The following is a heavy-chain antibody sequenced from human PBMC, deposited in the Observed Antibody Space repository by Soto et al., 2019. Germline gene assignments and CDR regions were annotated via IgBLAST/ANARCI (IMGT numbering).Heavy chain of an antibody. CDR1: GFTFSSYS. D-gene: IGHD4-17*01. V-gene: IGHV3-21*01. CDR3: ARTIDYGDYAGYFDY. Sequence: GGSLRLSCAASGFTFSSYSMNWVRQAPGKGLEWVSSISSSSSYIYYADSVKGRFTISRDNAKNSLYLQMNSLRAEDTAVYYCARTIDYGDYAGYFDYWGQGTLVTVSS. CDR2: ISSSSSYI. J-gene: IGHJ4*02.